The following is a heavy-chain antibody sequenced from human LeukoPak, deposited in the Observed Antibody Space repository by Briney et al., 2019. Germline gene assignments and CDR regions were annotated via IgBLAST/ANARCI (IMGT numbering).Heavy chain of an antibody. V-gene: IGHV3-53*01. J-gene: IGHJ4*02. CDR2: IYSGGST. CDR1: GFTVSSNY. D-gene: IGHD3-10*01. Sequence: GGSLRFSCTASGFTVSSNYMSWVRQAPGKGLEWVSVIYSGGSTYYADSVKGRFTISRDNSKNTLYLQMNSLRAEDTAVYYCARGPLWFGELSYYFDYWGQGALVTVSS. CDR3: ARGPLWFGELSYYFDY.